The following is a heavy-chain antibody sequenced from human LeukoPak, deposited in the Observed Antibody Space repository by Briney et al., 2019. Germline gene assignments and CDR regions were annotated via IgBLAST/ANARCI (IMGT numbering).Heavy chain of an antibody. V-gene: IGHV6-1*01. D-gene: IGHD3-10*01. CDR2: TWYRSRWYN. Sequence: PSQTLSLTCAISGDSVSINSAAWHWISQSPSRGLEWLRRTWYRSRWYNEYAVSVKSRITINPDTSKNQFSLHLNSVTPEDTAVYYCAAGSSGSSHYYFDYWGQGTLVTVSS. J-gene: IGHJ4*02. CDR3: AAGSSGSSHYYFDY. CDR1: GDSVSINSAA.